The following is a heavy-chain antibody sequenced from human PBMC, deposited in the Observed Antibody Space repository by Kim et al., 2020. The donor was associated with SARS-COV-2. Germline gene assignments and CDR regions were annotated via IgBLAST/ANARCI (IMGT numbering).Heavy chain of an antibody. Sequence: TTDHPSLKSRVNISVDTSKNQLSLKLSSVTAGDTAVYYCARAPYYYGMDVWGQGTTVTVSS. J-gene: IGHJ6*02. CDR3: ARAPYYYGMDV. V-gene: IGHV4-59*01. CDR2: T.